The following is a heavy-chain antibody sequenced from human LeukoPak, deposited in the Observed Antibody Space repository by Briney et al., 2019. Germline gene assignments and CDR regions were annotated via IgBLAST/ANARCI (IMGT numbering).Heavy chain of an antibody. CDR2: IYYSGST. J-gene: IGHJ5*02. V-gene: IGHV4-59*01. CDR1: GGSISSYY. Sequence: SETLSLTCTVSGGSISSYYWSWIRQPPGKGLEWIGYIYYSGSTNYNPSLKSRVTISVDTSKNQLSMKLSSVTAADTAVYYCARFSRISWFDPWGQGTLVTVSS. D-gene: IGHD1-14*01. CDR3: ARFSRISWFDP.